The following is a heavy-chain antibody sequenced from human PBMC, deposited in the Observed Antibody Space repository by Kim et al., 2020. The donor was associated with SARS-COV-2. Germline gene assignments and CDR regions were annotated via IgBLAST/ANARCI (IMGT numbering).Heavy chain of an antibody. CDR3: ARGGSYSTIDY. Sequence: TNYNPSLKSRVTISVDTSKNQFSLKLSSVTAADTAVYYCARGGSYSTIDYWGQGTLVTVSS. CDR2: T. J-gene: IGHJ4*02. D-gene: IGHD1-26*01. V-gene: IGHV4-34*01.